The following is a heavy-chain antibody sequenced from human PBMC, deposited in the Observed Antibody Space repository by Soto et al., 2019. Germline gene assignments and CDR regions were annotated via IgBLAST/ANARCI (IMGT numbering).Heavy chain of an antibody. D-gene: IGHD6-6*01. CDR1: GYTFTNYG. J-gene: IGHJ4*01. CDR2: VSAYNGEK. V-gene: IGHV1-18*01. CDR3: SRGTSIPASGDY. Sequence: QVQLVQSGAEVKKPGASVKVSCKASGYTFTNYGINWVRQAPGQGLEWLGWVSAYNGEKRYAQRVQARVIMTTDTSTTTAYMELRSLRSDDTALYYCSRGTSIPASGDYWGQGTLVTVSS.